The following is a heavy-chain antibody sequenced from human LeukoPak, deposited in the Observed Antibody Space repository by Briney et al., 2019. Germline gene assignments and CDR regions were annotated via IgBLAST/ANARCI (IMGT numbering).Heavy chain of an antibody. J-gene: IGHJ4*02. CDR2: IIPILGIA. D-gene: IGHD3-22*01. CDR1: GGTFSSYT. V-gene: IGHV1-69*02. Sequence: SVKVSCKASGGTFSSYTISWVRQAPGQGLEWMGRIIPILGIANYAQEFQGRVTITADKSTSTAYMELSSLRSEDTAVYYCARGPMIGYRFDYWGQGTLVTVSS. CDR3: ARGPMIGYRFDY.